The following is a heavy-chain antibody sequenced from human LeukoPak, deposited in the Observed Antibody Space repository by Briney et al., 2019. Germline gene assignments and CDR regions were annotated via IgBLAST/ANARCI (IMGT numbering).Heavy chain of an antibody. J-gene: IGHJ4*02. CDR2: ISGSAGTT. Sequence: GGSLRLSCAASGFSFTNYAMTWVRQAPGKGLECISAISGSAGTTYYADSVKGRFTISRDNSKSTLYLQMSSLRAEDTAVYYCAKGALEWTYYFDYWGQGTLVTVSS. D-gene: IGHD3-3*01. CDR3: AKGALEWTYYFDY. V-gene: IGHV3-23*01. CDR1: GFSFTNYA.